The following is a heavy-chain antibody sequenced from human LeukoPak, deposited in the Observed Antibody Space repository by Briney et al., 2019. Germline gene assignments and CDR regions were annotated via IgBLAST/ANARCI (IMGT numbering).Heavy chain of an antibody. V-gene: IGHV1-2*02. J-gene: IGHJ4*02. CDR1: GYTFTGYY. Sequence: ASVKVSCKASGYTFTGYYMHWVRQAPGQGLEWMGWINPDSGGTNYAQKFQGRVTMTRDTSISTAYMELSRLRSDDTAVYYCAVGDVDTAMVTGYWGQGTLVTVSS. D-gene: IGHD5-18*01. CDR2: INPDSGGT. CDR3: AVGDVDTAMVTGY.